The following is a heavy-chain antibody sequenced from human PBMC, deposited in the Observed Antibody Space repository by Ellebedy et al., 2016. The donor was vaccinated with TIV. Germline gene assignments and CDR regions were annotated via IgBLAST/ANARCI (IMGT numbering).Heavy chain of an antibody. J-gene: IGHJ6*02. V-gene: IGHV3-23*01. Sequence: GESLKISCVASGFTFSSYAMSWVRQAPGKGLEWVSSLSASGGSTYYADSVKGRFTISRDNSKNTLYLQMNSLRAEDTAVYSCAKRVTMVREVITYYHYAMDVWGQGTTVTVSS. CDR3: AKRVTMVREVITYYHYAMDV. D-gene: IGHD3-10*01. CDR2: LSASGGST. CDR1: GFTFSSYA.